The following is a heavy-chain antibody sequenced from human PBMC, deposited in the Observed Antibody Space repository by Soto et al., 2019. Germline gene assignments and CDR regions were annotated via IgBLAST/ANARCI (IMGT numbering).Heavy chain of an antibody. Sequence: GGSLRLSCAASGFTFSSYGMHWVRQAPGKGLEWVAVISYDGSNKYYAASVKGRFTISRDNSKNTLYLQMNSLRAEDTAVYYCAKDLGDRYSSSSTPIDYWGQGTLVTVSS. V-gene: IGHV3-30*18. J-gene: IGHJ4*02. CDR3: AKDLGDRYSSSSTPIDY. CDR2: ISYDGSNK. D-gene: IGHD6-6*01. CDR1: GFTFSSYG.